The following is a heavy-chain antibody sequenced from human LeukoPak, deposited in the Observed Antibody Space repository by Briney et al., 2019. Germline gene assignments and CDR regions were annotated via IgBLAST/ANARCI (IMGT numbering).Heavy chain of an antibody. CDR1: GYTFTDYY. CDR3: AREGPIVGATHLVDY. Sequence: ASVKVAFKASGYTFTDYYMHWVRQAPGQGLEWMGWINPNSGGTNYAQKFQGRVTMTRDTSISTAYMELSRLRSDDTAVYYCAREGPIVGATHLVDYSAQGTLLTVSS. CDR2: INPNSGGT. V-gene: IGHV1-2*02. D-gene: IGHD1-26*01. J-gene: IGHJ4*02.